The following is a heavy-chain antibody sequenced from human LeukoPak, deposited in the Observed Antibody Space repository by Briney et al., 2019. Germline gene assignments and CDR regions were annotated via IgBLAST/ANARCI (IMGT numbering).Heavy chain of an antibody. CDR1: GFTVSSNY. V-gene: IGHV3-53*01. CDR2: IYSGGST. Sequence: GGSLRLSCAASGFTVSSNYMSWVRQAPGMGLQWVSVIYSGGSTYYADSVKGRFTISRDNSKNALFLQMNSLRAEDTAMYYCALFGRYLVYWGQGTMVTVSS. D-gene: IGHD1-26*01. CDR3: ALFGRYLVY. J-gene: IGHJ3*01.